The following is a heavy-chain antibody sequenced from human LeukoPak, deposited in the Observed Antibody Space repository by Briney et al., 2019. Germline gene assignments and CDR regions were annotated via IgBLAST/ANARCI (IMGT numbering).Heavy chain of an antibody. J-gene: IGHJ4*02. D-gene: IGHD1-14*01. V-gene: IGHV4-34*01. CDR2: INHSGST. CDR3: ARTTNRYYFDY. CDR1: GGSFSGYY. Sequence: SETLSLTCVVYGGSFSGYYWSWIRQPPGKGLEWIGEINHSGSTNYNPSLKSRVTISVDTSKNQFSLKLSSVTAADTAVYYCARTTNRYYFDYWGQGTLVTVSS.